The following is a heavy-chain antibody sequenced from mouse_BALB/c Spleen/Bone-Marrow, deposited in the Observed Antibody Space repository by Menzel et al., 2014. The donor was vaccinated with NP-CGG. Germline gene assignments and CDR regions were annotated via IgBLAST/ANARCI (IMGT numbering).Heavy chain of an antibody. J-gene: IGHJ4*01. Sequence: LQQSGSELVRPGASVKLSCKASGYTFTSYWMHWVKQRPGQGLEWIGNIYPGGGSTNYDEKFKSKATLTVDTSSSTAYMQLSSLTSEDSAVYYCTRSLVRRDHYYAMDYWGQGTSVTVSS. CDR2: IYPGGGST. V-gene: IGHV1S22*01. D-gene: IGHD2-14*01. CDR3: TRSLVRRDHYYAMDY. CDR1: GYTFTSYW.